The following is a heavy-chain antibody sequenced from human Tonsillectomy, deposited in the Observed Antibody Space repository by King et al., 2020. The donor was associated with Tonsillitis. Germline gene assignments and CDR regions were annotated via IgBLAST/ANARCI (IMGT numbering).Heavy chain of an antibody. D-gene: IGHD6-19*01. Sequence: VQLQESGPGLVKPSETLSLTCTVSGGSIRSYYWSWIRQPAGKGLEWIGHIYTSGSTNYNPSLQSRVPMSVDTSKNQFSLNLSSVTAADTAVYYCARLSSGWSAHYFDYWGRGTLVTVSS. J-gene: IGHJ4*02. CDR1: GGSIRSYY. V-gene: IGHV4-4*07. CDR2: IYTSGST. CDR3: ARLSSGWSAHYFDY.